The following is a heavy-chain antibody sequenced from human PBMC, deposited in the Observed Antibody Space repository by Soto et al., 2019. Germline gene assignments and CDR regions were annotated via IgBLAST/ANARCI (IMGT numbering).Heavy chain of an antibody. CDR1: GGSISSSSYY. Sequence: SETLSLTCTVSGGSISSSSYYWGWIRQPPGKGLEWIGSIYYSGSTYYNPSLKSRVTISVATSKNPFSLKLSSVTAADTAVYYCASNIMITFGGVIVSNSFDYWGQGTLVTVSS. J-gene: IGHJ4*02. D-gene: IGHD3-16*02. CDR3: ASNIMITFGGVIVSNSFDY. V-gene: IGHV4-39*01. CDR2: IYYSGST.